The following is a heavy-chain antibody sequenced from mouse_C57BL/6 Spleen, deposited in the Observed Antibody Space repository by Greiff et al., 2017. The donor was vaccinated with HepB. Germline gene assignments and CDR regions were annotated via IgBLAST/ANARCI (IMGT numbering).Heavy chain of an antibody. CDR3: ARLDTTLVAGYYFDY. CDR1: GYTFTSYW. V-gene: IGHV1-64*01. Sequence: VQLQQPGAELVKPGASVKLSCKASGYTFTSYWMHWVKQRPGQGLEWIGMIHPNSGSTNYNEKFKSKATLTVDKSSSTAYMQLSSLTSEDSAVYYCARLDTTLVAGYYFDYWGQGTTLTVSS. D-gene: IGHD1-1*01. CDR2: IHPNSGST. J-gene: IGHJ2*01.